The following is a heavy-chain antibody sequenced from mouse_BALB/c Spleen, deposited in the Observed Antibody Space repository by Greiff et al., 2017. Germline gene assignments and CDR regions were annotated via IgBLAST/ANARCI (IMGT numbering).Heavy chain of an antibody. V-gene: IGHV1S34*01. D-gene: IGHD1-1*01. J-gene: IGHJ4*01. Sequence: LVKTGASVKISCKASGYSFTGYCMHWFKQSHGKSLEWIGYISCYNGATSYNQKFKGKATFTVDTSSSTAYMQFNSLTSADSAVYYCARAGLTAEVGGGHCYAMDYWGQGTSVTVSS. CDR1: GYSFTGYC. CDR2: ISCYNGAT. CDR3: ARAGLTAEVGGGHCYAMDY.